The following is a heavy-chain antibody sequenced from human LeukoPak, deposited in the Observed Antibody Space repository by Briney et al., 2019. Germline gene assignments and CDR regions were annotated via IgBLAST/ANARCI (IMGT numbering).Heavy chain of an antibody. CDR2: ISGSGGST. CDR1: GFTFSNAW. V-gene: IGHV3-23*01. D-gene: IGHD6-19*01. Sequence: TGGSLRLSCAASGFTFSNAWMSWVRQAPGKGLEWVSAISGSGGSTYYADSVKGRFTISRDNSKNTLYLQMNSLRAEDTAVYYCAKDEGGRQWTSPGGYWGQGTLVTVSS. J-gene: IGHJ4*02. CDR3: AKDEGGRQWTSPGGY.